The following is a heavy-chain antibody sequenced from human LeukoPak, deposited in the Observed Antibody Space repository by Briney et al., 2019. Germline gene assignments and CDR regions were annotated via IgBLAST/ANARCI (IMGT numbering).Heavy chain of an antibody. CDR2: IYTSGST. J-gene: IGHJ4*02. CDR1: GGSISSYY. V-gene: IGHV4-4*09. CDR3: ARLFDYGDQRDY. D-gene: IGHD4-17*01. Sequence: SETLSLTCTVSGGSISSYYWSWIRQPPGKGLEWIGYIYTSGSTNYNPSPKSRVTISVDTSKNQFSLKLSSVTAADTAVYYCARLFDYGDQRDYWGQGTLVTVSS.